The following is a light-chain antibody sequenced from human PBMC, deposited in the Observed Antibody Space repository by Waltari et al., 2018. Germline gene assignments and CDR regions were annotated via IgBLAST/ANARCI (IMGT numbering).Light chain of an antibody. CDR3: QQYYSTPYT. CDR2: WAT. Sequence: DIVMTQSPDSLAVSLGERATINCKSSQSILYSSNNKNYLAWYQQKTGQPPNRLIYWATTRESGVPDRFSGSGSGTDFTLTISSLQAEDVAVYYCQQYYSTPYTFGQGTKLEIK. V-gene: IGKV4-1*01. CDR1: QSILYSSNNKNY. J-gene: IGKJ2*01.